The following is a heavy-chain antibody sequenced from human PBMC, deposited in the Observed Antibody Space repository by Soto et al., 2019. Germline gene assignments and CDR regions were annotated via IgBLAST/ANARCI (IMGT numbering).Heavy chain of an antibody. CDR1: GGSVSSGSYY. D-gene: IGHD1-26*01. Sequence: KPSETLSLTCTVSGGSVSSGSYYWSWIRQPPGKGLEWIGYIYYSGSTNYDPSLKSRVTISVDTSKNQFSLKLSSVTAADTAVYCCARDRGVGASGLEFDYWGQGTLVTAPQ. CDR3: ARDRGVGASGLEFDY. V-gene: IGHV4-61*01. CDR2: IYYSGST. J-gene: IGHJ4*02.